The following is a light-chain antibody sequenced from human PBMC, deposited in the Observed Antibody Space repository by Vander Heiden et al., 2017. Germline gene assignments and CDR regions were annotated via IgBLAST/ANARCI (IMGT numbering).Light chain of an antibody. Sequence: QLVLTQSPSASASLGASVKLTCTLSSAHSSYAIAWHQQQPEKGPRYLMKLNSDGSHSKGDGIPDRFSGSSSGAERYLTISSLQSEDEADYYCQTWGTGSNWVFGGGTKLTVL. J-gene: IGLJ3*02. CDR3: QTWGTGSNWV. CDR2: LNSDGSH. CDR1: SAHSSYA. V-gene: IGLV4-69*01.